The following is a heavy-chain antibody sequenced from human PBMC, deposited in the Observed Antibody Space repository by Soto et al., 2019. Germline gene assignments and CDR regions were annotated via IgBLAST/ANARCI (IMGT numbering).Heavy chain of an antibody. D-gene: IGHD3-10*01. Sequence: SETLSLTCAVSGGSISGSYYYWGWIRQPPGKAPEWIGYVYHNGNAYPKPSLKSRVTISLDGAKNQFSLKMTSVTAADTGLYYCAARPYYYYGLDVWGQGTTVTVSS. CDR2: VYHNGNA. CDR1: GGSISGSYYY. CDR3: AARPYYYYGLDV. V-gene: IGHV4-30-2*01. J-gene: IGHJ6*02.